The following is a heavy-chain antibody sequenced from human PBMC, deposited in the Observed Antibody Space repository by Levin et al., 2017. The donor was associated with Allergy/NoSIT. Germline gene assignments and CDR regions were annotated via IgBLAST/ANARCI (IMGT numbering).Heavy chain of an antibody. D-gene: IGHD5-12*01. CDR2: IDWDDDK. CDR1: GFSLSTSGMC. CDR3: ARILWGTRGYSGYDEILYFDY. Sequence: SGPTLVKPTQTLTLTCTFSGFSLSTSGMCVSWIRPPPGKALEWLARIDWDDDKYYSTSLKTRLTISKDTSKNQVVLTMTNMDPVDTATYYCARILWGTRGYSGYDEILYFDYWGQGTLVTVSS. J-gene: IGHJ4*02. V-gene: IGHV2-70*11.